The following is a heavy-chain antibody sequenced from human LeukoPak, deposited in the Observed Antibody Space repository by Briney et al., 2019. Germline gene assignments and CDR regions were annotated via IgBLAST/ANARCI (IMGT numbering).Heavy chain of an antibody. CDR3: ARRYYDILTGLWYAFDI. J-gene: IGHJ3*02. Sequence: GESLRIPCKGSGYSFTSYWISWVRQMPGKGLEWMGRIDPSDSYTNYSPSFQGHVTISADKSISTAYLQWSSLKASDTATYYCARRYYDILTGLWYAFDIWGQGTMVTVSS. CDR1: GYSFTSYW. D-gene: IGHD3-9*01. CDR2: IDPSDSYT. V-gene: IGHV5-10-1*01.